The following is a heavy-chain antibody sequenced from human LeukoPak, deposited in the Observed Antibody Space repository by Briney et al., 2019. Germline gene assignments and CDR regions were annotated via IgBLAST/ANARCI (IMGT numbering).Heavy chain of an antibody. CDR2: IKQDGSEK. V-gene: IGHV3-7*03. D-gene: IGHD1-1*01. CDR3: ARDRFGTTGTSRPYYFDY. CDR1: GFTFSSYW. Sequence: GGSLRLSCAAPGFTFSSYWMSWVRQAPGKGLEWVANIKQDGSEKYYVDSVKGRFTISRDNAKNSLYLQMNSLRAEDTAVYYCARDRFGTTGTSRPYYFDYWGQGTLVTVSS. J-gene: IGHJ4*02.